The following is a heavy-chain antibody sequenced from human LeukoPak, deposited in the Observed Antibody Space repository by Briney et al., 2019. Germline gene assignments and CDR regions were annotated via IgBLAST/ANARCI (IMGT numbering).Heavy chain of an antibody. CDR1: GGSISSGGYF. CDR3: ARADNWNAFEY. CDR2: ISNSGST. Sequence: PSQTLSLTCTVSGGSISSGGYFWSWIRQHPGKGLEWVGNISNSGSTSYNPSLKSRVTLSVDTSKNQFSLKLSSVTAADTAVYYCARADNWNAFEYWGRGTLVPVSS. D-gene: IGHD1-1*01. V-gene: IGHV4-31*03. J-gene: IGHJ4*02.